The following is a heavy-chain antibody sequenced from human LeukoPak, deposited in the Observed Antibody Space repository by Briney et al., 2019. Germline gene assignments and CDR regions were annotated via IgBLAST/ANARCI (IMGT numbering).Heavy chain of an antibody. V-gene: IGHV3-30*03. CDR1: GFTFSRYG. J-gene: IGHJ4*02. CDR3: APEGDGYILFDY. D-gene: IGHD5-24*01. Sequence: PGRSLRLSCAAPGFTFSRYGMHWVRQAPGKGLEWVAVISYDGSNKYYADSVKGRFTISRDNSKNTLYLQMNSLRVEDTAVYYCAPEGDGYILFDYWGQGTLVTVSS. CDR2: ISYDGSNK.